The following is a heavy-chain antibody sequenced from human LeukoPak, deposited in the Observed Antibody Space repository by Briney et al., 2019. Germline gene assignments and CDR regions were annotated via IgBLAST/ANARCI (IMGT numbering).Heavy chain of an antibody. CDR2: ISSSSSYI. D-gene: IGHD2-21*01. CDR3: VLGLLSSFAFEV. Sequence: GGSLRLSCAASGFTFSSYSVSWVRQPPGKGLELVSSISSSSSYIYYADSVKGRFITCRDNAKNALHLQMNSRTAEDTAVYYCVLGLLSSFAFEVWGQGTMVTVTS. J-gene: IGHJ3*01. V-gene: IGHV3-21*01. CDR1: GFTFSSYS.